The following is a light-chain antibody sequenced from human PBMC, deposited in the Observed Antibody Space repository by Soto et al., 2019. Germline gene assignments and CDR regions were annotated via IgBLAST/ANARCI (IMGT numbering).Light chain of an antibody. V-gene: IGLV4-69*01. CDR2: LNSDGSH. J-gene: IGLJ2*01. CDR3: QTWGTGIRV. Sequence: QAVVTQSPSASASLGASVKLTCTLSSGHSSYAIAWHQQQPEKGPRYLMKLNSDGSHSKGDGIPDRFSGSSFGAERYLTISSLQSEDEADYYCQTWGTGIRVFGGGTKVTVL. CDR1: SGHSSYA.